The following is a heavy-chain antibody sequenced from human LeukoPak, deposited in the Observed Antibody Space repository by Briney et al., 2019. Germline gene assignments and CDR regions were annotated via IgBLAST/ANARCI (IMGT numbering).Heavy chain of an antibody. CDR2: ISSNSGAT. D-gene: IGHD1-14*01. CDR3: AREKPDSGGFDY. Sequence: EASVKVSCKASANTFTNYYMHWVRQAPGQGLEWMGMISSNSGATSYAQQFQGRVTMTTDTSTSTVYMDAETVKYDDTAVYSCAREKPDSGGFDYWGQGTLVTVSS. CDR1: ANTFTNYY. V-gene: IGHV1-46*01. J-gene: IGHJ4*02.